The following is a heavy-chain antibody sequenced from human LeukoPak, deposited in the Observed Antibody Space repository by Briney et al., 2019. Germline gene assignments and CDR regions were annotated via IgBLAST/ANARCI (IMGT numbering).Heavy chain of an antibody. V-gene: IGHV3-23*01. CDR2: ISGSGGTT. Sequence: GGSLRLSCAASGFTFPGHTMTWLRQAPGKGLEWVSVISGSGGTTYYADSVKGRFTISRDNSKNTLYLQMNSLRAEDTAVYYCANRGYVTYYFDCWGQGTLVTVSS. J-gene: IGHJ4*02. CDR3: ANRGYVTYYFDC. D-gene: IGHD5-18*01. CDR1: GFTFPGHT.